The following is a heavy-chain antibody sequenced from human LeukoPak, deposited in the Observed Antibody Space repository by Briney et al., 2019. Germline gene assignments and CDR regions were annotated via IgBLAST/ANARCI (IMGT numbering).Heavy chain of an antibody. CDR3: ARARIEWQQPYGWPSKRYYYYGMDV. V-gene: IGHV1-8*01. CDR2: MNPNSGNT. CDR1: GYTFTSYD. D-gene: IGHD6-13*01. Sequence: GASVKVSCKASGYTFTSYDINWVRQATGQGLEWMGWMNPNSGNTGYAQKFQGRVTMTRNTSISTAYMELSSLRSEDTAVYYCARARIEWQQPYGWPSKRYYYYGMDVWGQGTTVTVSS. J-gene: IGHJ6*02.